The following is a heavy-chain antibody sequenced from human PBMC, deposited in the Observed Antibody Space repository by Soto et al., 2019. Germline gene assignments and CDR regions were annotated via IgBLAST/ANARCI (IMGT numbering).Heavy chain of an antibody. J-gene: IGHJ6*02. CDR2: ISAYNGNT. Sequence: QVQLVQSGAEVKKPGASVKVSCKASGYTFTSYGISWVRQAPGQGLEWMGWISAYNGNTNYAQKLQGRVTMTTDTSTSTAYMELRSLRSDDTAVYYCARDCSGGSCYSYYYYYYGMDVWGQGTTVTVSS. V-gene: IGHV1-18*01. D-gene: IGHD2-15*01. CDR3: ARDCSGGSCYSYYYYYYGMDV. CDR1: GYTFTSYG.